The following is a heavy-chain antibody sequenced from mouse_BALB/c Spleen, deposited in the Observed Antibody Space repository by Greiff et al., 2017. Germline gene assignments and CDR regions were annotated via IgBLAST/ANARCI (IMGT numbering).Heavy chain of an antibody. CDR2: IYPSDSYT. V-gene: IGHV1-69*02. CDR1: GYTFTSYW. Sequence: QVQLQQPGAELVRPGASVKLSCKASGYTFTSYWINWVKQRPGQGLEWIGNIYPSDSYTNYNQKFKDKATLTVDKSSSTAYMQLSSPTSEDSAVYYCTSYYRYDGSAMDYWGQGTSVTVSS. CDR3: TSYYRYDGSAMDY. D-gene: IGHD2-14*01. J-gene: IGHJ4*01.